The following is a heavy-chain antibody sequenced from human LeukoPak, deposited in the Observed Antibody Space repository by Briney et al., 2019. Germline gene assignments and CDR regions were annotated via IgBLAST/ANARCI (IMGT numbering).Heavy chain of an antibody. D-gene: IGHD3-22*01. CDR3: AKRSKGGDSTGYYYYFDL. Sequence: GGSLRLSCAASGFTFSSYWMHWVRQAPGKGLVWVSLISGDGSTTIYADSVKGRFTISRDNDKNTLFLQMNSLRAEDTAVYYCAKRSKGGDSTGYYYYFDLWGRGTLVTVSS. V-gene: IGHV3-74*01. J-gene: IGHJ2*01. CDR1: GFTFSSYW. CDR2: ISGDGSTT.